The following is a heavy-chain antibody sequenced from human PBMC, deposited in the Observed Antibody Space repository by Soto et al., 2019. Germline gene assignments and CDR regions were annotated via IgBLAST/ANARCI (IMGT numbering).Heavy chain of an antibody. V-gene: IGHV4-39*07. J-gene: IGHJ5*02. D-gene: IGHD7-27*01. Sequence: SETLSLTCTVSGGSISSSSYYWGWIRQPPGKGLEWIGSIYYSGSTYYNPSLRSRVTMSKDTSKNQFSLKLSSVTAADTAVYYCARRVTGGGERFDPWGQGTQVTSPQ. CDR3: ARRVTGGGERFDP. CDR1: GGSISSSSYY. CDR2: IYYSGST.